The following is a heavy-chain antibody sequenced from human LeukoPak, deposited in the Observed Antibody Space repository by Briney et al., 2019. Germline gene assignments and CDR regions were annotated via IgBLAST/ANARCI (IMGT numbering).Heavy chain of an antibody. D-gene: IGHD3-3*01. CDR1: GFTFSSYA. Sequence: PGGSLRLSCAASGFTFSSYAMSWVRQAPGKGLEWVSAISGSGGSTYYADSVTGRFTISRDNSKNTLYLQMNSLRAEDTAVYYCAKDRGYWSITIFGVVIHLDYWGQGTLATVSS. J-gene: IGHJ4*02. CDR3: AKDRGYWSITIFGVVIHLDY. V-gene: IGHV3-23*01. CDR2: ISGSGGST.